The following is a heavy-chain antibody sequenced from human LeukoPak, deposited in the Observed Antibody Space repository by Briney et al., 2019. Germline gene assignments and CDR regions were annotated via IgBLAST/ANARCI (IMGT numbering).Heavy chain of an antibody. CDR2: TSYDGTNK. D-gene: IGHD4-11*01. J-gene: IGHJ4*02. CDR3: ARGYGNYGWYFDY. Sequence: GGSLRLSCVASGFTFSDNGMHWVPQAPGKGLEWVAVTSYDGTNKYYADSVQGRFTISRDNSKSTLFLQMTSLRTDDTAVYYCARGYGNYGWYFDYWGQGTLVTVSS. V-gene: IGHV3-30*03. CDR1: GFTFSDNG.